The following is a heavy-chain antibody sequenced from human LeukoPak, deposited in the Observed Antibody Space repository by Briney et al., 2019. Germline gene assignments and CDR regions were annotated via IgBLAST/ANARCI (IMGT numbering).Heavy chain of an antibody. V-gene: IGHV3-13*01. CDR2: IGTAGDT. J-gene: IGHJ6*03. Sequence: PGGSLRLSCAASGFTFSSYDMHWVRQATGKGLEWVSAIGTAGDTYYPGSVKGRFTISRDNSKNTLYLQMNSLRAEDTAVYYCARVRIAAAPNGVDYYYYMDVWGKGTTVTVSS. D-gene: IGHD6-13*01. CDR3: ARVRIAAAPNGVDYYYYMDV. CDR1: GFTFSSYD.